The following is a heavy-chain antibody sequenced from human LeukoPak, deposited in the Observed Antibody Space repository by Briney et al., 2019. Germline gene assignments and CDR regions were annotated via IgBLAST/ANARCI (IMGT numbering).Heavy chain of an antibody. V-gene: IGHV4-59*08. CDR1: CGPLTLFY. Sequence: SGTPSPPLPVSCGPLTLFYWGWVRPPPREGMEWIGYIDDSGRTNYNPSLKSRVTISVATSKNQFSLKLISESAADTAVYYCARHGGAYSFDYWGQGTLVTVSS. CDR3: ARHGGAYSFDY. CDR2: IDDSGRT. D-gene: IGHD2-21*01. J-gene: IGHJ4*02.